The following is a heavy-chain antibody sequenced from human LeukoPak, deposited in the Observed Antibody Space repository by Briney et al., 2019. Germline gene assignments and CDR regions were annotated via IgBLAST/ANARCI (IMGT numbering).Heavy chain of an antibody. CDR1: GYTFTSYG. D-gene: IGHD4-11*01. J-gene: IGHJ4*02. CDR3: AREGVTTTWYYFDY. V-gene: IGHV1-69*13. CDR2: LIPVFGTA. Sequence: SVKVSCKASGYTFTSYGISWVRQAPGQGLEWMGGLIPVFGTANYAQKFQGRVTVTADESTSTAYMELSSLRSEDTAVYYCAREGVTTTWYYFDYWGQGTLVTVSS.